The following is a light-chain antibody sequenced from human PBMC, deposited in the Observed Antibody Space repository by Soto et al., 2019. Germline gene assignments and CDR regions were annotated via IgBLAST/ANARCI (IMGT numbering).Light chain of an antibody. J-gene: IGLJ1*01. CDR2: GNN. CDR3: QSYDSRLSGSV. V-gene: IGLV1-40*01. Sequence: QPVLTQPPSMSGAPGQRITISCTGSSSNIGAGYDVHWYQQLPGTAPKLLIFGNNNRPSGVPDRFSGSKSGTSASLAISGLQADAEANYYCQSYDSRLSGSVFGTGTKLTVL. CDR1: SSNIGAGYD.